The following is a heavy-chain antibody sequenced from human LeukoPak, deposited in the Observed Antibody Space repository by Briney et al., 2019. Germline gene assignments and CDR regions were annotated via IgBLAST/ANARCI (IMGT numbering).Heavy chain of an antibody. J-gene: IGHJ5*02. CDR1: GYTFTGYY. CDR2: INPNSGGT. CDR3: ARGSANYYDSSGYPGP. D-gene: IGHD3-22*01. V-gene: IGHV1-2*02. Sequence: ASVKVSCKASGYTFTGYYMHWVRQAPGQGLEWMGWINPNSGGTNYAQKFQGRVTMTRDTSISTAYMELSRLRSEDTAVYYCARGSANYYDSSGYPGPWGQGTLVTVSS.